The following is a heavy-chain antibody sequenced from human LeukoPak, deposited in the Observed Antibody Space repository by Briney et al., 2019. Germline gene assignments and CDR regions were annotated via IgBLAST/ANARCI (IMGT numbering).Heavy chain of an antibody. CDR3: AKSGRTVTTGDYFDY. D-gene: IGHD4-17*01. V-gene: IGHV3-30*02. Sequence: GGSLRLSCAASGFTFSSYGMHWVRQAPGKGLEWVAFIRYDGSDKYYADSVKGRFTISRDNSKNTLYLQMNSLRAEDTALYYCAKSGRTVTTGDYFDYWGQGTLVTVSS. CDR1: GFTFSSYG. J-gene: IGHJ4*02. CDR2: IRYDGSDK.